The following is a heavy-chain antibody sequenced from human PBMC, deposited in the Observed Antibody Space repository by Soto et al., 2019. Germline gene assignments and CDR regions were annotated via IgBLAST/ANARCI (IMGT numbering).Heavy chain of an antibody. J-gene: IGHJ5*02. V-gene: IGHV4-31*03. CDR2: IYYSGST. CDR1: GGSISSGGYY. CDR3: ARGDYYDSSGYSGWFDP. Sequence: QVQLQESGPGLVKPSQTLSLTCTVSGGSISSGGYYWSWIRQHPGKGLEWIGYIYYSGSTYYNPSLKGRVTISVDTSKNQFSLKLSSVTAADTAVYYCARGDYYDSSGYSGWFDPWGQGTLVTVSS. D-gene: IGHD3-22*01.